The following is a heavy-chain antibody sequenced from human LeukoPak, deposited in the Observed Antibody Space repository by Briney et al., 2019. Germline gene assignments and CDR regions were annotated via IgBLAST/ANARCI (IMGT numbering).Heavy chain of an antibody. Sequence: AASVKVSCKASGYTFTPYYIHWVRQAPGQGLEWMGWIDPNTEATDYAQKFRGRVTMTRDTSISTAYMELRTLRSGDTAVYYCARDLYHVYDYWGQGTLVTVSS. V-gene: IGHV1-2*02. J-gene: IGHJ4*02. CDR3: ARDLYHVYDY. D-gene: IGHD2-8*01. CDR2: IDPNTEAT. CDR1: GYTFTPYY.